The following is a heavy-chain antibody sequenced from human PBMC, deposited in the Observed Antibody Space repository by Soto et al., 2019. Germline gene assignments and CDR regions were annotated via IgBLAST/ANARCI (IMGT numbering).Heavy chain of an antibody. CDR2: ISSSSSYI. D-gene: IGHD6-6*01. Sequence: PGGSLRLSAAASGFTFSSYRMNWVRQAPGKGLEWVSSISSSSSYIYYADSVKGRFTISRDNAKNSLYLQMSSLRAEDTAVYYCARVHGYSSSSPYYYGMDVWGQGTTVTVSS. CDR1: GFTFSSYR. J-gene: IGHJ6*02. CDR3: ARVHGYSSSSPYYYGMDV. V-gene: IGHV3-21*01.